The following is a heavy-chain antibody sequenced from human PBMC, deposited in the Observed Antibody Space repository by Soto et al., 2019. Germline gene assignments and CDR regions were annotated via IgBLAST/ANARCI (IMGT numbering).Heavy chain of an antibody. CDR3: ASGIQLGLRRINGGYSG. Sequence: QVQLVQSGAGVKKPGSSVKVSCTAPGGTFSTYAISWVRQAPGQGLEWMGGIIPMFGTANYAQRFQDRVTITADESTNTVYMELSSLRSETTAVYFCASGIQLGLRRINGGYSGWGQGTLVTVSS. D-gene: IGHD5-12*01. J-gene: IGHJ4*02. CDR2: IIPMFGTA. V-gene: IGHV1-69*12. CDR1: GGTFSTYA.